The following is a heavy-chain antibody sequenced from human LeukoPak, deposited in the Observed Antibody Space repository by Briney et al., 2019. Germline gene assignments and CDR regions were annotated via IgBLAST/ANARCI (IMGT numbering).Heavy chain of an antibody. V-gene: IGHV3-21*01. Sequence: GGSLRLSCAGSGFPFSGYSMNWVRQTPGKGLEWVSSMSILSGITYYAESVKGRFTVSRDNAKNLLHLQMNSLRVEDTAIYYCAREFEYSTSGAGYWGQGTLVTVSS. CDR1: GFPFSGYS. D-gene: IGHD6-6*01. CDR3: AREFEYSTSGAGY. J-gene: IGHJ4*02. CDR2: MSILSGIT.